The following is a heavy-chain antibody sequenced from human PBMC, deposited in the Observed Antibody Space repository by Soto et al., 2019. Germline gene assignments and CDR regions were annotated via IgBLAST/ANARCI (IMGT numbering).Heavy chain of an antibody. V-gene: IGHV3-23*01. Sequence: GGSLRLSCAASGFTFSSYAMSWVRQAPGKGLEWVSGISGSDNSITYADSVKGRFTISRDNTKNTLYLQMNSLRAEDTAVYYCAKGVSGSCYSGSDYWGQGNLVTVSS. CDR2: ISGSDNSI. J-gene: IGHJ4*02. D-gene: IGHD2-15*01. CDR3: AKGVSGSCYSGSDY. CDR1: GFTFSSYA.